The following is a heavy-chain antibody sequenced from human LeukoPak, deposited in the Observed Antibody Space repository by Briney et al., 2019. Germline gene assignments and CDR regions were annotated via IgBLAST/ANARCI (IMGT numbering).Heavy chain of an antibody. V-gene: IGHV3-7*01. CDR3: AELGITMIGGV. CDR1: GFTFTTYW. J-gene: IGHJ6*04. CDR2: IKQDGTEK. Sequence: GESLRLSCAASGFTFTTYWMSWVRQAPGKGLEWVANIKQDGTEKYYVDSVKGRFTISRDNAKNSLYLQMNSLRAEDTAVYYCAELGITMIGGVWGKGTTVTISS. D-gene: IGHD3-10*02.